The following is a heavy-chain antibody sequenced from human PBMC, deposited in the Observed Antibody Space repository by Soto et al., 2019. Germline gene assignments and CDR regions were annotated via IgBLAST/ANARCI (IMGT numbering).Heavy chain of an antibody. J-gene: IGHJ4*02. CDR1: GFSLNTNGVG. V-gene: IGHV2-5*02. CDR3: AHSRVPTSFDY. D-gene: IGHD5-12*01. Sequence: QITLKESGPTLVKPTQTLTLTCTFSGFSLNTNGVGVGWIRQPPGKALEWLALIYWDDDKRYSPSLKSRLTITKDTSKNQVVLTMTNMHPVDTATYYCAHSRVPTSFDYWGQGTLVTVSS. CDR2: IYWDDDK.